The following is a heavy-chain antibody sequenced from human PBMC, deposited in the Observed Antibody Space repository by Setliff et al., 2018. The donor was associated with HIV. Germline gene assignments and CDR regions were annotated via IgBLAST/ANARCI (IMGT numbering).Heavy chain of an antibody. J-gene: IGHJ4*02. CDR3: AKELAASGLGYFDS. Sequence: GGSLRLSCAASGFTFSRYWMSWVRQAPGKGLEWVANIKQDGSEKYYGDSVQGRFTVSRDNAENSVYLQMNSLRAEDTAEYYCAKELAASGLGYFDSWGRGILVTSPQ. CDR1: GFTFSRYW. D-gene: IGHD3-22*01. V-gene: IGHV3-7*03. CDR2: IKQDGSEK.